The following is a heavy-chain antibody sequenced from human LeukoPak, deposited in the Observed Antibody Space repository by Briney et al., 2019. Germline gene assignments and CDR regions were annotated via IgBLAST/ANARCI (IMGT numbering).Heavy chain of an antibody. CDR2: ISSSGSTI. J-gene: IGHJ4*02. D-gene: IGHD6-13*01. V-gene: IGHV3-11*04. Sequence: GGSLRLSCAASGFTFSDYYMSWIRQAPGKGLEWVSYISSSGSTIYYADSVKGRFTISRDNAKNSLYLQMNSLRAEDTAVYYCARDAPRYSSSWYQDYWGQGTLVTVSS. CDR3: ARDAPRYSSSWYQDY. CDR1: GFTFSDYY.